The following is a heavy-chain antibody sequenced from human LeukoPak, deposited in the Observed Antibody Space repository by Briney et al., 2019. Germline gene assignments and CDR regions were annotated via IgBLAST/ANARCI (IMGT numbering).Heavy chain of an antibody. CDR1: GGSFSGYY. Sequence: SETLSLTCAVYGGSFSGYYWSWIRQPPGKGLEWIGEINHSGSTNYNPPLKSRVTISVDTSKNQFSLKLSSVTAADTAVYYCARAPYYYDSSGYGYWGQGTLVTVSS. CDR2: INHSGST. J-gene: IGHJ4*02. V-gene: IGHV4-34*01. CDR3: ARAPYYYDSSGYGY. D-gene: IGHD3-22*01.